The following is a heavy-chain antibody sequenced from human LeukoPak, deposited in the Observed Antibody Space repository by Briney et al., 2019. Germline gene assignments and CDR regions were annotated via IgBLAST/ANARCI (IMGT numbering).Heavy chain of an antibody. CDR2: ISAYNGNT. D-gene: IGHD3-10*01. Sequence: ASVKLSCNASGYTFTSYGISWVRQAPGQGLEWMGWISAYNGNTNYAQKLQGRVTMTTDTSTSTAYMELRSLRSDDTAVYYCARGPGYYGSGSVDYWGQGTLVTVSS. J-gene: IGHJ4*02. CDR3: ARGPGYYGSGSVDY. V-gene: IGHV1-18*04. CDR1: GYTFTSYG.